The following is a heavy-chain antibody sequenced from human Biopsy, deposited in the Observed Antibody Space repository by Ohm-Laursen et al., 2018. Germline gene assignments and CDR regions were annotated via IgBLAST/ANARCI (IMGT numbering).Heavy chain of an antibody. CDR3: AHVVVTYVGIIALDAFDV. J-gene: IGHJ3*01. V-gene: IGHV2-5*02. D-gene: IGHD2-21*01. Sequence: TQTLTLTCTFSGFSLSSHGVGVGWIRQPPGEALEWLAIVYWDNDKRYSPSLWSRLNIWKDASKNRVVLTLTDMDPVDTATYYCAHVVVTYVGIIALDAFDVWGQGSMVIVSS. CDR1: GFSLSSHGVG. CDR2: VYWDNDK.